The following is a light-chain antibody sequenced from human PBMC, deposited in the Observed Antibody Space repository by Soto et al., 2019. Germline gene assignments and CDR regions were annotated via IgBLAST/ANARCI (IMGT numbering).Light chain of an antibody. J-gene: IGLJ2*01. CDR1: SSDIGDYNY. Sequence: QSVLTQPPSASGSPGQSVTISCAGTSSDIGDYNYVSWYQQHPDKVPKLIIYEVTKRPSGVPDRFSGSKSGYTASLTVSDLQPADEAVYYCSSYSGTNSNVIFGGGTQLTVL. CDR3: SSYSGTNSNVI. CDR2: EVT. V-gene: IGLV2-8*01.